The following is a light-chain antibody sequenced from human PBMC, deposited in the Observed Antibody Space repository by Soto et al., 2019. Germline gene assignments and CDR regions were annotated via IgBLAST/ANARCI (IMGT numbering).Light chain of an antibody. Sequence: QSVLTQPPSVSAAPGQRVTISCSGSSSNIGNNYVSWYQQLPGTAPKLLIYDNDKRPSGIPDRFSGSKSGTSATLGITGLQTGDEADYDCGTWDSSLSFVVFGGGTKLTVL. CDR1: SSNIGNNY. CDR2: DND. J-gene: IGLJ2*01. CDR3: GTWDSSLSFVV. V-gene: IGLV1-51*01.